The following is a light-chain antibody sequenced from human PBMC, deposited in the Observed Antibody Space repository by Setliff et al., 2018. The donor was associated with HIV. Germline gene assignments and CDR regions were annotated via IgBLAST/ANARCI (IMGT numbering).Light chain of an antibody. J-gene: IGLJ1*01. CDR2: EVR. Sequence: LTQPASVSGSPGQSITISCTGTSSDVGGYNYVSWYQQHPGKAPKLIIYEVRNRPSGVSNRFSGSKSGNTASLTISGLQAEDEADYYCSSYAITNTLPFGTGTKV. CDR1: SSDVGGYNY. CDR3: SSYAITNTLP. V-gene: IGLV2-14*01.